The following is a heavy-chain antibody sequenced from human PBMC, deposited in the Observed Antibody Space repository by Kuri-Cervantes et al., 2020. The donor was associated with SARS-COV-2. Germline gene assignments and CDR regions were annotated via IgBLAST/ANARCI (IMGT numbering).Heavy chain of an antibody. CDR2: IYHSGST. Sequence: SETLSLTCTVSGGSISSGGYYWSWIRQHPGKGLEWIGYIYHSGSTYYNPSLKSRVTISVDTSKNQFSLKLSSVTAADTAVYYCARDRISSGWYVGYYFDYWAREPWSPSPQ. J-gene: IGHJ4*02. CDR3: ARDRISSGWYVGYYFDY. V-gene: IGHV4-31*03. D-gene: IGHD6-19*01. CDR1: GGSISSGGYY.